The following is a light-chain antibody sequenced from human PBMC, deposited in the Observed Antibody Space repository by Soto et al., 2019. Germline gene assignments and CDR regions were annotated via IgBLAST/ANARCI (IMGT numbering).Light chain of an antibody. CDR2: DAS. CDR3: QHYSSNSGT. V-gene: IGKV1-5*01. CDR1: QRMSGF. J-gene: IGKJ1*01. Sequence: DIQMTQSPSTLSASVGDRVTITCRASQRMSGFLAWYQQKPGKAPQLLISDASSLESGVPSRFSGGGSGTAFTLTISSLQPEDFANYYCQHYSSNSGTFGPGTKVEIK.